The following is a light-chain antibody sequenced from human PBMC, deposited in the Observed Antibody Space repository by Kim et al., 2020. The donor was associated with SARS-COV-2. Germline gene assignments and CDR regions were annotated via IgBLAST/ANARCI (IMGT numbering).Light chain of an antibody. CDR2: KDS. V-gene: IGLV3-25*03. CDR1: ALPKQY. Sequence: TGQTARITCSGDALPKQYAYWYQQKPGQAPVLVIYKDSERPSGIPERFSGSSSGTTVTLTISGVQAEDEADYYCQSVDSTGTYWVFGGGTQLTVL. J-gene: IGLJ3*02. CDR3: QSVDSTGTYWV.